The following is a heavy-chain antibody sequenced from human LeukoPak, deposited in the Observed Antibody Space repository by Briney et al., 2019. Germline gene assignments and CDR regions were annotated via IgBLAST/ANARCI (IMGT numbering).Heavy chain of an antibody. CDR3: AELGITMIGGV. CDR1: GLSVSSYG. J-gene: IGHJ6*04. V-gene: IGHV3-48*03. D-gene: IGHD3-10*02. CDR2: ISSSGTTI. Sequence: SLRLVCPAGGLSVSSYGMSWVRQAAGNVRGWVSYISSSGTTIYYADSVKGRFTISRANAKNSLYLQMNSLTAEDTAVYYCAELGITMIGGVWGKGTTVTISS.